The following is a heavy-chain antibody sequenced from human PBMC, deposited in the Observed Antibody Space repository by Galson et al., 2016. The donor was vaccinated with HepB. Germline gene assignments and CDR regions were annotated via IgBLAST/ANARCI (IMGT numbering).Heavy chain of an antibody. CDR2: THHRGGT. CDR1: NASIRGANW. CDR3: ASLSRGSSGDYPADH. J-gene: IGHJ4*02. D-gene: IGHD7-27*01. Sequence: SETLSLTCGVSNASIRGANWWGWVRQPPGRGLEWIGETHHRGGTRYNPSLESRVTISIDESKNQFSLDLESVTAADTAIYFCASLSRGSSGDYPADHWGQGTLVAVSS. V-gene: IGHV4-4*02.